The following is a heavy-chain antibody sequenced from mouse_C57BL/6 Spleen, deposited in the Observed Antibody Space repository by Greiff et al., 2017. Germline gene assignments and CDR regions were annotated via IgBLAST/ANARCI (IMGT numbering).Heavy chain of an antibody. CDR3: ARSLYGNYVGYAMDY. CDR2: IRNKANGYTT. J-gene: IGHJ4*01. Sequence: EVKLVESGGGLVQPGGSLSLSCAASGFTFTDYYMSWVRQPPGKALEWLGFIRNKANGYTTEYSASVKGRFTISRDNSQSILYLHMNALRAEASATYYCARSLYGNYVGYAMDYWGQGTSVTVSS. V-gene: IGHV7-3*01. D-gene: IGHD2-1*01. CDR1: GFTFTDYY.